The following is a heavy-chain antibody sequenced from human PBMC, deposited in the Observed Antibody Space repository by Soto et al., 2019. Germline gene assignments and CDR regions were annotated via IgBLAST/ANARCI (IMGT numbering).Heavy chain of an antibody. CDR3: ARATRDYGDYEAWFDP. J-gene: IGHJ5*02. V-gene: IGHV4-4*02. CDR1: SGSISSSNW. CDR2: IYHSGST. D-gene: IGHD4-17*01. Sequence: SETLSLTCAVSSGSISSSNWWSWVRQPPGKGLEWIGEIYHSGSTNYNPSLKSRVTISVDKSKNQFSLKLSSVTAADTAVYYCARATRDYGDYEAWFDPWGKGTLVTVSS.